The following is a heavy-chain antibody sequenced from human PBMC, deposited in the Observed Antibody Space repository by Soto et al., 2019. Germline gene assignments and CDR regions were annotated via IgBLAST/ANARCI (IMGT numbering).Heavy chain of an antibody. Sequence: GASVKVSCKASGGTFSSLDINWVRQAPGQGLEWMGGIIPISETTNYAQIFQGRVSIVADISTSTAYMELSRLRSEDTAVYYCARALLSHSYYSGGYDSYFHAMDVWGQGTPVTVSS. CDR1: GGTFSSLD. D-gene: IGHD3-22*01. J-gene: IGHJ6*02. V-gene: IGHV1-69*06. CDR2: IIPISETT. CDR3: ARALLSHSYYSGGYDSYFHAMDV.